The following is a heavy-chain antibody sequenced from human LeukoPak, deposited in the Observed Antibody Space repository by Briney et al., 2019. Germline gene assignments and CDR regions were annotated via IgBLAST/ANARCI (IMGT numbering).Heavy chain of an antibody. J-gene: IGHJ4*02. V-gene: IGHV4-4*02. CDR2: IYHSGST. CDR3: ARYYDSSGYYSSAYYFDY. CDR1: GGSISSSNW. Sequence: PSETLSLTCAVSGGSISSSNWWSWVRQPPGKGLEWIGEIYHSGSTNYNPSLKSRVTISVDKSKNQFSLKLGSVTAADTAVYYCARYYDSSGYYSSAYYFDYWGQGTLVTVSS. D-gene: IGHD3-22*01.